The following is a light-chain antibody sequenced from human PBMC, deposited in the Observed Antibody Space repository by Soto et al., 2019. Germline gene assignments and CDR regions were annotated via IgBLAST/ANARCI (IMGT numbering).Light chain of an antibody. J-gene: IGLJ2*01. CDR3: SSYLSTSALG. Sequence: QSALTQPASVSGSPGQSIPISCTGTSSDIGTYNSVSWYKHHPGKAPKLIIHEVSNRPSGVSNRFSGSKSGNTASLTISGLQTEGEDDYYCSSYLSTSALGVGGGTKLTVL. V-gene: IGLV2-14*01. CDR2: EVS. CDR1: SSDIGTYNS.